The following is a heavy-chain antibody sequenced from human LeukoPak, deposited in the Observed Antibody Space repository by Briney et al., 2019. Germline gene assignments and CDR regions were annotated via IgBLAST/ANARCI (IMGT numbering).Heavy chain of an antibody. CDR3: ARVYGSGEFFDY. CDR2: IYYSGST. Sequence: PSETLSLTCTVSGGSISSYYWSWIRQPPGKGLEWIGYIYYSGSTNYNPSLKSRVTISVDTSKNQFSLKLSSVTAADTAVYYCARVYGSGEFFDYWGQGTLVTVSS. CDR1: GGSISSYY. V-gene: IGHV4-59*12. D-gene: IGHD3-10*01. J-gene: IGHJ4*02.